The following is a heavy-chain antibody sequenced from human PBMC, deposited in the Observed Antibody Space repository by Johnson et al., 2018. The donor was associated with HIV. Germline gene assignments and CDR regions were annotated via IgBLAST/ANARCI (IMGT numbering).Heavy chain of an antibody. CDR2: IKQDGSEK. D-gene: IGHD3-22*01. CDR1: GFTFSSYW. J-gene: IGHJ3*02. Sequence: VQLVESGGGLVQPGGSLRLSCAASGFTFSSYWMSWVRQAPGKGLEWVANIKQDGSEKYYVDSVKGRFTISRDNDKNSLYLQMNSLRAEDTAVYYCARDKPIVVVMKSDAFDIWGQGTMVTVSS. CDR3: ARDKPIVVVMKSDAFDI. V-gene: IGHV3-7*01.